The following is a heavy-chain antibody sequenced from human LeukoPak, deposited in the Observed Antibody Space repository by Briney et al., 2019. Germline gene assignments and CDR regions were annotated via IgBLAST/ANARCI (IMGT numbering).Heavy chain of an antibody. V-gene: IGHV4-4*07. CDR1: GGSISSYY. Sequence: PSETLSLTCTVSGGSISSYYWSWIRQPAGKGLEWIGRIYTSGSTNYNPSLKSRVTMSVDTSKNQFSLKLSSVTAADTAVYYCARDKAPNVYGDYEDYWGQGTLVTVSS. J-gene: IGHJ4*02. CDR2: IYTSGST. CDR3: ARDKAPNVYGDYEDY. D-gene: IGHD4-17*01.